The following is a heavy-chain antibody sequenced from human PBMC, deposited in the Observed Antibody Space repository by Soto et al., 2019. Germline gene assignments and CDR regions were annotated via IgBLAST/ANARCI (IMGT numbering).Heavy chain of an antibody. J-gene: IGHJ4*02. V-gene: IGHV4-31*03. D-gene: IGHD5-18*01. CDR2: IYYSGST. CDR1: GGSISSGGHY. CDR3: ARADTAMGGYY. Sequence: QVQLQESGPGLVKPSQTLSLTCTVSGGSISSGGHYWSWIRQHPGKGLEWIGYIYYSGSTYYNPSLRSRVTISVDTSKNQFSLKLSSVTAADTAVYYCARADTAMGGYYWGQGTLVTVSS.